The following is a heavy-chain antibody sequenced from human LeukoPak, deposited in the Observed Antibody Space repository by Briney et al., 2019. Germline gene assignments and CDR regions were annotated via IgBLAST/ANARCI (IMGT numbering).Heavy chain of an antibody. CDR3: AKGSTIFGVVIMGDYFDY. V-gene: IGHV3-30*02. CDR1: GFTFSSYG. J-gene: IGHJ4*02. D-gene: IGHD3-3*01. Sequence: GGSLRLSCAASGFTFSSYGMHWVRQAPGKGLEWVAFIRYDGSNKYYADSVKGRFTISRGNSKNTLYLQMNSLRAEDTAVYYCAKGSTIFGVVIMGDYFDYWGQGTLVTVSS. CDR2: IRYDGSNK.